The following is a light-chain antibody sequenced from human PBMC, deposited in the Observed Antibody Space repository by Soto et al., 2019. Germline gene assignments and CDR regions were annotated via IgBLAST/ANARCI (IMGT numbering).Light chain of an antibody. Sequence: QSALTQPPSASGSPGQSVAISCTGTSSDVGGYNYVSWYQQHPGKAPKLMIYEVNKRPSGVPDRFSGSKSGNTASLTVSGLQAEDEADYYCAAWDDSLNGPNVVFGGGTKLTVL. V-gene: IGLV2-8*01. J-gene: IGLJ2*01. CDR2: EVN. CDR3: AAWDDSLNGPNVV. CDR1: SSDVGGYNY.